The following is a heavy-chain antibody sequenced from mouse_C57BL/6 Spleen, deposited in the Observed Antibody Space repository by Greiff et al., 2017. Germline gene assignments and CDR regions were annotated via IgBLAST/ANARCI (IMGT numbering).Heavy chain of an antibody. CDR1: GYTFTSYW. J-gene: IGHJ2*01. V-gene: IGHV1-53*01. D-gene: IGHD1-1*01. CDR3: ARSKDLDYYGSSYDY. CDR2: INSSNGGT. Sequence: QVQLQQPGPELVKPGASVKLSCKASGYTFTSYWMHWVKQRPGQGLEWIGNINSSNGGTNYNEKFKSKATLTVDKSSSTAYMQLSSLTSEDSAVYYCARSKDLDYYGSSYDYWGQGTTLTVSS.